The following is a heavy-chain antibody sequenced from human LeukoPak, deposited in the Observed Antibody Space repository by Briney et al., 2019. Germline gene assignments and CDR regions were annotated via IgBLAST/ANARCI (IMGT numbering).Heavy chain of an antibody. CDR2: INPNSGGT. CDR1: GYTFTGYY. D-gene: IGHD2-2*01. J-gene: IGHJ5*02. CDR3: AREAYCSSTSCPRSLNWFDP. Sequence: ASVKVSRKASGYTFTGYYMHWVRQAPGQGLEWMGWINPNSGGTNYAQKFQGRVTMTRDTSISTAYMELSRLRSDDTAVYYCAREAYCSSTSCPRSLNWFDPWGQGTLVTVSS. V-gene: IGHV1-2*02.